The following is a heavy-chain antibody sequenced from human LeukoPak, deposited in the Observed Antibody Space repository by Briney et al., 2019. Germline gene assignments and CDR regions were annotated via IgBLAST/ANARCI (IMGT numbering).Heavy chain of an antibody. CDR3: AKGHDSSGYYYAFSFHGFDP. J-gene: IGHJ5*02. Sequence: PGRSLRLSCAASGFTFSSYGMHWVRQAPGKGLEWVAVISYDGSNKYYADSVKGRFTISRDNSKNTLYLQMNSLRAEDTAVYYCAKGHDSSGYYYAFSFHGFDPWGQGTLVTVSS. D-gene: IGHD3-22*01. CDR1: GFTFSSYG. V-gene: IGHV3-30*18. CDR2: ISYDGSNK.